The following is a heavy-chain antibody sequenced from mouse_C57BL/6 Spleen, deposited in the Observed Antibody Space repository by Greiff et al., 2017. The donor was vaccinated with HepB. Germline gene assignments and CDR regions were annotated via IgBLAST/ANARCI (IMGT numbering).Heavy chain of an antibody. Sequence: QVHVKQSGAELVRPGASVTLSCKASGYTFTDYEMHWVKQTPVHGLEWIGAIDPETGGTAYNQKFKGKAILTADKSSSTAYMELRSLTSEDSAVYYCTWQLRDYWGQGTTLTVSS. CDR3: TWQLRDY. CDR2: IDPETGGT. CDR1: GYTFTDYE. D-gene: IGHD2-1*01. V-gene: IGHV1-15*01. J-gene: IGHJ2*01.